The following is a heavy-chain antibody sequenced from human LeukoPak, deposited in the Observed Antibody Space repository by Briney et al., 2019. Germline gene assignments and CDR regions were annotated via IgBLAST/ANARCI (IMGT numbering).Heavy chain of an antibody. Sequence: QSGGSLRLSCAASGFTFSTYGMHWVRQAPGKRLGWVAVTWYDGSYKYYGDSVKGRFTISRDNSKNTLYLQMASLRVEDTAVYYCARQFDGSHPNAFDIWSQGTMVTVSS. D-gene: IGHD1-26*01. CDR2: TWYDGSYK. CDR1: GFTFSTYG. J-gene: IGHJ3*02. V-gene: IGHV3-33*01. CDR3: ARQFDGSHPNAFDI.